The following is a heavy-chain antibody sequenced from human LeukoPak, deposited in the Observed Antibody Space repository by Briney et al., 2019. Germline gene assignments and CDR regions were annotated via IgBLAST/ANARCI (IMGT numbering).Heavy chain of an antibody. CDR2: MSSSSSYI. D-gene: IGHD6-13*01. J-gene: IGHJ4*02. CDR3: ARDPGIAAAGTVGYFDS. V-gene: IGHV3-21*01. Sequence: GGSLRLSCAASGFTFSSYSMNWVRQAPGKGLEWVSSMSSSSSYIYYADSVKGRFTISRDNAKNSLYLQMNSLRAEDTAVYYCARDPGIAAAGTVGYFDSWGQGTLVTVSS. CDR1: GFTFSSYS.